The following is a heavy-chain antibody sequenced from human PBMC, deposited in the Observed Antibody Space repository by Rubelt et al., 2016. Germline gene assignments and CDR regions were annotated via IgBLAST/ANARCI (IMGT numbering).Heavy chain of an antibody. J-gene: IGHJ4*02. CDR1: S. CDR2: ISSSSSYI. D-gene: IGHD1-20*01. CDR3: ARDNWNSVYFDY. Sequence: SMNWVRQAPGKGLEWVSSISSSSSYIYYADSVKGRFTISRDNAKNSLYLQMTDLRAEDTAVYYCARDNWNSVYFDYWGQGTLVTVSS. V-gene: IGHV3-21*01.